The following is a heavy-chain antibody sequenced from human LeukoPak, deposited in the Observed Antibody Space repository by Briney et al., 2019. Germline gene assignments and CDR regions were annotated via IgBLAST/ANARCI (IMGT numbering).Heavy chain of an antibody. Sequence: SETLSLTCTVSGYSISSGYYWGWIRQPPGKGLEWIGSIYHSGSTYYNTSLKSRVTISVDTSKNQFSLKLSSVTAADTAVYYCARVGGSGWFDYWGQGTLVTVSS. CDR1: GYSISSGYY. CDR2: IYHSGST. D-gene: IGHD6-19*01. V-gene: IGHV4-38-2*02. J-gene: IGHJ4*02. CDR3: ARVGGSGWFDY.